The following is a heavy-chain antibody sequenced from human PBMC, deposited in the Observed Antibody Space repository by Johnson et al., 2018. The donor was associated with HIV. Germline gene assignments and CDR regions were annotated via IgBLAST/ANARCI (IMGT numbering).Heavy chain of an antibody. CDR2: ISGSGGST. CDR3: AKDYYYDSSGYFLTCAFDI. J-gene: IGHJ3*02. CDR1: GFTFTDYY. V-gene: IGHV3-23*04. Sequence: VQLVESGGSLVQPGGSMRLSCAASGFTFTDYYMTWIRQAPGKGLEWVSAISGSGGSTYYADSVKGRFTISRNNSKNTLYLQMNSLRAEDTAVYYCAKDYYYDSSGYFLTCAFDIWGQGTMVTVSS. D-gene: IGHD3-22*01.